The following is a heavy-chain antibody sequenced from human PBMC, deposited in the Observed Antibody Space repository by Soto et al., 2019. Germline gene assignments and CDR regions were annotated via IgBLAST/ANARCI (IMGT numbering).Heavy chain of an antibody. V-gene: IGHV3-33*01. D-gene: IGHD6-6*01. CDR3: AGQYSSSSVEF. CDR1: GFTFSNYG. Sequence: GGSLRLSCAASGFTFSNYGMHWVRQAPGKGLEWVAVIWYDGSKEYYADSVKGRFTISRDNSKNSLYLQMNSLRAEDTAVYYCAGQYSSSSVEFWGQGTLVTVSS. CDR2: IWYDGSKE. J-gene: IGHJ4*02.